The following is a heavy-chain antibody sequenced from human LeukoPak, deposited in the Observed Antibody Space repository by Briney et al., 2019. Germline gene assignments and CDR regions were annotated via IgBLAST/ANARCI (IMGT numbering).Heavy chain of an antibody. CDR2: ISGRNSGR. J-gene: IGHJ3*02. D-gene: IGHD2-21*02. Sequence: GGSLRLSCAASGFTFSSYGMNWVRQAPGKGLEWVSVISGRNSGRYYEDSVKGRFTISRDNSKNTLYLQMNSLRAEDTAVYYCAKTMVVTANPRAFDIWGQGTMVTVSS. V-gene: IGHV3-23*01. CDR3: AKTMVVTANPRAFDI. CDR1: GFTFSSYG.